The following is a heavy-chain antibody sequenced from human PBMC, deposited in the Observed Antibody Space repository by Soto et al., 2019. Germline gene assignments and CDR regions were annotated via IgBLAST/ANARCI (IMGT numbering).Heavy chain of an antibody. CDR3: ARQFDSSGWYYYYYGMDV. V-gene: IGHV3-33*01. Sequence: GGSLRLSCAASGFTFSSYGMHWVRQAPGKGLEWVAVIWYDGSNKYYADSVKGRFTISRDNSKNTLYLQMNSLRAEDTAVYYCARQFDSSGWYYYYYGMDVWGQGTTVTVSS. CDR2: IWYDGSNK. J-gene: IGHJ6*02. CDR1: GFTFSSYG. D-gene: IGHD6-19*01.